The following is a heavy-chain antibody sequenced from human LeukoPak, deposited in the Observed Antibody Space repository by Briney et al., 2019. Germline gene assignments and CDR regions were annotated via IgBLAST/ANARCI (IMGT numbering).Heavy chain of an antibody. J-gene: IGHJ4*02. V-gene: IGHV3-30-3*01. CDR2: ISYDGSNK. CDR1: GFTFSSYA. CDR3: ARDGGSRS. Sequence: HPGRSLRLSCAASGFTFSSYAMHWVRQAPGKGLEWVAVISYDGSNKYYADSVKGRFTISRDNSKNTLYLQMNSLRAEDTAVYYCARDGGSRSWGQGTLVTVSS. D-gene: IGHD2/OR15-2a*01.